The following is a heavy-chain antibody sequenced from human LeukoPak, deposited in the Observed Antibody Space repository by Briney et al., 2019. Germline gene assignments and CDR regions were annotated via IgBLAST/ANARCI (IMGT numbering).Heavy chain of an antibody. J-gene: IGHJ4*02. D-gene: IGHD3-22*01. CDR3: VKGGFTYYDD. CDR2: INTGDIT. CDR1: GFTFSKYG. Sequence: GGSLRLSCAASGFTFSKYGMTWVRQAPEKGLEWVSTINTGDITFYANSVKGRFTISRDNSKNALFLQMNSLRAEDTAIYYCVKGGFTYYDDWGQGTLVTVSS. V-gene: IGHV3-23*01.